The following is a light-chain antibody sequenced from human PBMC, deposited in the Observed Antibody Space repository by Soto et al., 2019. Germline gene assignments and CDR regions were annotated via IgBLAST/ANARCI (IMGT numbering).Light chain of an antibody. V-gene: IGKV1-39*01. CDR2: AAS. J-gene: IGKJ1*01. CDR1: QSVSNS. CDR3: QQSYNTPKT. Sequence: DIQLTQSQSSLSASVGDRVTITCRTSQSVSNSLNWYQQKPGKAPSLLIYAASSLQAGVPSRFSGSGSGTDFTLTISSLQPEDFASYYCQQSYNTPKTFGQGTKVDIK.